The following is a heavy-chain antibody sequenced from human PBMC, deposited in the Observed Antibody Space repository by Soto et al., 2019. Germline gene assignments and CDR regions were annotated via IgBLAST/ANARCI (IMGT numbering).Heavy chain of an antibody. Sequence: SVKVSCKASGGTFSSYAISWVRQAPGQGLEWMGGIIPIFGTANYAQKFQGRVTITADKSTSTAYMELSSLRSEDTAVYYCARGGVYDIVTGYYPGSFDYWGQGTLVTVSS. D-gene: IGHD3-9*01. CDR2: IIPIFGTA. CDR1: GGTFSSYA. J-gene: IGHJ4*02. V-gene: IGHV1-69*06. CDR3: ARGGVYDIVTGYYPGSFDY.